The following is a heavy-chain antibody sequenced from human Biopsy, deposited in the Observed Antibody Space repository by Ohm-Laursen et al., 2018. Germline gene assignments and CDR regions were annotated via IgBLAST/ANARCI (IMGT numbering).Heavy chain of an antibody. V-gene: IGHV3-21*06. CDR3: ARGRTHLLPDHDWFDP. CDR1: GFSLRNFT. CDR2: ISRSVSHI. J-gene: IGHJ5*02. D-gene: IGHD1-14*01. Sequence: SLRLSCAAPGFSLRNFTINWVRQAPGKGLEWVSSISRSVSHILYAETLKGRFTSSRDNAKNSVYLQMNSLRVEDTGVYYFARGRTHLLPDHDWFDPWGQGTLVTVSS.